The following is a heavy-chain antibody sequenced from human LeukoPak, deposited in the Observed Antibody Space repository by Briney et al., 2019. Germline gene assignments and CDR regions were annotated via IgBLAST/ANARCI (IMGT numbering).Heavy chain of an antibody. CDR3: ARVEETATTAAIIRKYDYYYYYMDV. CDR1: GFTFSSYW. Sequence: PGGSLRLSCAASGFTFSSYWMNWVRQAPGKGLEWVANIKQDGSEKYYVDSVKGRFTISRDNGKNSLYLQMNSLRAEDTAVYYCARVEETATTAAIIRKYDYYYYYMDVWGKGTTVTVSS. CDR2: IKQDGSEK. J-gene: IGHJ6*03. V-gene: IGHV3-7*01. D-gene: IGHD4-11*01.